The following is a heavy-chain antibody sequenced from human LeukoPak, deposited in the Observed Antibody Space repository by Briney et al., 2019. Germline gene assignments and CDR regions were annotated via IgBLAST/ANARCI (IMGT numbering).Heavy chain of an antibody. V-gene: IGHV4-59*08. J-gene: IGHJ3*02. Sequence: PSETLSLTCTVSGGSISSYYWSWIRQPPGKGLEWIGYIYYSGRTDYNPSLKSRVTISVDTSKNQFSLKLSSVTAADTAVYYCARLFEVVDAFDIWGQGTMVTVSS. CDR2: IYYSGRT. D-gene: IGHD3-9*01. CDR1: GGSISSYY. CDR3: ARLFEVVDAFDI.